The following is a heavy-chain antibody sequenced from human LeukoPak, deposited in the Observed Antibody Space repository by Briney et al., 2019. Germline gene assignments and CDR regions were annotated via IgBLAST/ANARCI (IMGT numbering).Heavy chain of an antibody. V-gene: IGHV3-21*03. J-gene: IGHJ4*02. CDR2: ISSSGSYI. CDR1: GFTFSSYS. CDR3: ASSWETDY. Sequence: GGSLRLSCAASGFTFSSYSMNWVRQAPGKGLEWVSSISSSGSYIYYADSVKSRFTISRDNAKNSLYLQMNSLRAEDTAVYYCASSWETDYWGQGTLVTVSS. D-gene: IGHD1-26*01.